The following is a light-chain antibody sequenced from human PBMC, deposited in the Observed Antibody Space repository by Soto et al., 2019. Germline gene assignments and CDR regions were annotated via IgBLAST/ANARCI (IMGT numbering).Light chain of an antibody. CDR2: TAS. Sequence: DIQITHSPSTLSASVGDRVPITCRASQSINGWLAWYQQKPGKAPKLLIYTASSLESGVPSRFSGSGAWTEFTLTISSMQPDDFASHYCQQYYTYSATFGGGTKVDSK. J-gene: IGKJ4*01. CDR1: QSINGW. CDR3: QQYYTYSAT. V-gene: IGKV1-5*03.